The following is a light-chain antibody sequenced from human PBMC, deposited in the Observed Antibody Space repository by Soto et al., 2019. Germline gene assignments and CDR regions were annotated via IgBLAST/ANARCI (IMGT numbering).Light chain of an antibody. CDR1: SSDVGGYNY. Sequence: QSVLTQPPSASGSPGQSVTISCTGTSSDVGGYNYVSWYQQHPGKAPKLMIYEVTKRPSGVPDRFSGSKSGNTASLTVSGLLAEDEADYYCCSYAGDYMFVFGTGTKLTVL. CDR2: EVT. J-gene: IGLJ1*01. V-gene: IGLV2-8*01. CDR3: CSYAGDYMFV.